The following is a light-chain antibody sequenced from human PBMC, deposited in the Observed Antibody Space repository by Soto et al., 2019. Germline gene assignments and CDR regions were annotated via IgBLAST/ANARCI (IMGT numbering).Light chain of an antibody. V-gene: IGKV3-15*01. Sequence: EIVMTQSPATLSVSPGERATPSCRASQSVSSNLAWYQQKPGQAPRLLIYGASTRATGIPARFSGSGSGTEFTLTISSLQSEDFAVYYWQQYNNWPPWTFGQGTKVEIK. CDR3: QQYNNWPPWT. CDR1: QSVSSN. J-gene: IGKJ1*01. CDR2: GAS.